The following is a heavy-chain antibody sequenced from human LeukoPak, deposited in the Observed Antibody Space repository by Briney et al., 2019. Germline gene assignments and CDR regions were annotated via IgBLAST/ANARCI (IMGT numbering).Heavy chain of an antibody. Sequence: ASVKVSCKASGYTFTGYYMHWVRQAPGQGLEWMGWINPNSGGTNYAQKFQGWVTMTRDTSISTAYMELSRLRSDDTAVYYCARRSASYCSSTSCYSIYYYYYGMDVWGQGTTVTVSS. CDR1: GYTFTGYY. D-gene: IGHD2-2*01. V-gene: IGHV1-2*04. CDR3: ARRSASYCSSTSCYSIYYYYYGMDV. CDR2: INPNSGGT. J-gene: IGHJ6*02.